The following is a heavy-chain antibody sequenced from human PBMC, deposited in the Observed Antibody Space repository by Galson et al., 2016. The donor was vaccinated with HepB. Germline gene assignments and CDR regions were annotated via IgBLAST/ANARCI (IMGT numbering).Heavy chain of an antibody. CDR1: GFPFDEYA. J-gene: IGHJ5*02. Sequence: SLRLSCAASGFPFDEYALHWVRQAPGKGLEWVSYISSGRDTTYYADSVKGRFTISRDNPKNSLYLQMNSLRDEDTAVYYCARDSSSWSTPLWFDPWGQGTLVTVSS. V-gene: IGHV3-48*02. D-gene: IGHD6-13*01. CDR3: ARDSSSWSTPLWFDP. CDR2: ISSGRDTT.